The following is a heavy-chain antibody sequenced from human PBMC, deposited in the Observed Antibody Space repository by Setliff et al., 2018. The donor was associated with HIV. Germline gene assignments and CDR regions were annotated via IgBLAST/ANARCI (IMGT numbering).Heavy chain of an antibody. CDR1: GYTFSGYY. D-gene: IGHD2-2*01. J-gene: IGHJ3*02. Sequence: ASVKVSCKASGYTFSGYYIHWVRQAPGQGLEWMGWINSKSGDTNYAQKFQGRVTMTRDTSISTAYMELFRLRSDDTAVYYCARDGECGYHRPWDLDIWGQGTTVTVSS. CDR3: ARDGECGYHRPWDLDI. V-gene: IGHV1-2*02. CDR2: INSKSGDT.